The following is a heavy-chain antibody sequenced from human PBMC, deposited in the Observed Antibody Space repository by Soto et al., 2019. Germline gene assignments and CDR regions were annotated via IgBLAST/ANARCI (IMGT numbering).Heavy chain of an antibody. D-gene: IGHD6-13*01. Sequence: QVQLVQSGAEVKKPGSSVKVSCKASGGTFSSYAISWVRQAPGQGLEWMGGIIPIFGTANYAQKFQGRVTITGDKSTSTAYMELSSLRAEDTAVYYCAREPIQGSAAGHYYFDYWGQGTLVTVSS. CDR2: IIPIFGTA. J-gene: IGHJ4*02. CDR3: AREPIQGSAAGHYYFDY. V-gene: IGHV1-69*06. CDR1: GGTFSSYA.